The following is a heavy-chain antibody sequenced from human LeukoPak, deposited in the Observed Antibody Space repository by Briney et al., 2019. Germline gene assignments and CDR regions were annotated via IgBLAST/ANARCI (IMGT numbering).Heavy chain of an antibody. D-gene: IGHD2-21*02. CDR1: GGSTSDYS. V-gene: IGHV4-4*07. CDR2: IYTGGST. Sequence: PSETLSLTCTGSGGSTSDYSWTWIRQPAGKGLEGIGRIYTGGSTNYNPSLSSRVTISVDTYKNQFSLNLSSVTAADTAVYYCARGPLRGRVTYYFGYWGQGALVTVSS. J-gene: IGHJ4*02. CDR3: ARGPLRGRVTYYFGY.